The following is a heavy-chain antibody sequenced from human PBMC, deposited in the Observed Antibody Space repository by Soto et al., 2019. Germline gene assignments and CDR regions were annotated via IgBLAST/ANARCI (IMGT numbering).Heavy chain of an antibody. D-gene: IGHD3-16*01. J-gene: IGHJ4*02. V-gene: IGHV3-66*01. CDR1: GVTVGNNY. Sequence: EVRLVESGGGLVQPGGSLRLACAASGVTVGNNYMSWVRQAPGNGLEWLSVTYSGGDTRYADSVKGRFTMSRDSTKNTVYLQMDSLRAEDTGVYFRARNVPVTALGYWGQGSLVTGSS. CDR3: ARNVPVTALGY. CDR2: TYSGGDT.